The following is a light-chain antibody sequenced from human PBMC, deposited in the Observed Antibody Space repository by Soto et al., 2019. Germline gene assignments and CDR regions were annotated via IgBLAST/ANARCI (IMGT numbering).Light chain of an antibody. CDR2: GAS. Sequence: EIVMTQSPVTLSVSPGERATLSCRASQNISRSLAWYQQKPGQAPRLLIYGASTRATGIPARFSGSGSGTEFTLTISSLQSEDYAVYYCHQYNNWPPWTFGQGTKVDI. CDR3: HQYNNWPPWT. J-gene: IGKJ1*01. CDR1: QNISRS. V-gene: IGKV3-15*01.